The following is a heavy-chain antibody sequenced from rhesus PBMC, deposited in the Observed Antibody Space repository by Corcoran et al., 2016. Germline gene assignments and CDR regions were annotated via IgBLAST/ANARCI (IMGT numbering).Heavy chain of an antibody. CDR3: AKEGYGWEPPY. Sequence: EVQLVETGGGLVQPGGSLKLSCAASGFTFSSYGMSWDRQAPGKGLEWVSAINSGGGSTYHADAVKGRLTISRDNSKNTLSLQMNSLGAEDTAVYYCAKEGYGWEPPYWGQGVLVTVSS. D-gene: IGHD1-44*02. V-gene: IGHV3S5*01. CDR2: INSGGGST. J-gene: IGHJ4*01. CDR1: GFTFSSYG.